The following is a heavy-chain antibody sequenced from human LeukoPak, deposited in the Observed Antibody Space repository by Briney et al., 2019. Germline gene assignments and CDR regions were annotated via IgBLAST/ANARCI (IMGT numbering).Heavy chain of an antibody. CDR3: ARGVAAPGTGGLSWFDP. CDR2: IYYSGST. J-gene: IGHJ5*02. Sequence: KTSETLSLTCTVSGGSISSHYWSCIRQPPGKGLEWIGYIYYSGSTNYNPSLKSRVTISVDPSKNQFSLRLSSVTAADTAVYYCARGVAAPGTGGLSWFDPWGQGTLVTVSS. V-gene: IGHV4-59*08. CDR1: GGSISSHY. D-gene: IGHD6-13*01.